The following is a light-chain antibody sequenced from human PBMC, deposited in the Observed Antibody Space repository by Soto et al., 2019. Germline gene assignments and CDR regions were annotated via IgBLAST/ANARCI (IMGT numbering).Light chain of an antibody. Sequence: DIQMTQSPSTLSTSEGDRVTITCRASQSISDWLAWYQHKPGKAPTLLIYKGSTLQSGVPSRFSAGGSGTEFTLTISSLQPDDFATYYYQQFNSFPFTFGPGTKVD. CDR2: KGS. CDR3: QQFNSFPFT. J-gene: IGKJ3*01. CDR1: QSISDW. V-gene: IGKV1-5*03.